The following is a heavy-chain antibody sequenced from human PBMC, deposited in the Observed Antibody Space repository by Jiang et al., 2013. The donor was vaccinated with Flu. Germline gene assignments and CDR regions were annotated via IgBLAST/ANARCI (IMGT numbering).Heavy chain of an antibody. CDR2: TSQDGSET. D-gene: IGHD2-21*01. V-gene: IGHV3-7*03. Sequence: GLVQPGGSLRLSCAASGLVFNDHWMTWVRQAPGKGLEWVASTSQDGSETFYMDSARGRFTISRDNAKNLLYLQMNNLRAEDTAIYHCVRDYSYEADFWGRGTLVTVSS. J-gene: IGHJ4*02. CDR1: GLVFNDHW. CDR3: VRDYSYEADF.